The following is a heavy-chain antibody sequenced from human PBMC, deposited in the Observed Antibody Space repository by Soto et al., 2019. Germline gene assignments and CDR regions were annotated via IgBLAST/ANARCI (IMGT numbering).Heavy chain of an antibody. D-gene: IGHD5-12*01. V-gene: IGHV1-58*01. CDR2: IVVGSGNT. J-gene: IGHJ4*02. CDR3: AADGPPDIVAIEFDY. Sequence: QMQLVQSGPEVKKPGTSVKVSCKASGFTFTSSAVQWVRQARGQRLEWIGWIVVGSGNTNYAQKFQERVTITRDMSTSTAYMELSSLRSEDTAVYYCAADGPPDIVAIEFDYWGQGTLVTVSS. CDR1: GFTFTSSA.